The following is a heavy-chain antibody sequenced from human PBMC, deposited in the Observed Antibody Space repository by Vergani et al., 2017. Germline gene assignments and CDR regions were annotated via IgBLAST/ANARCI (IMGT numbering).Heavy chain of an antibody. Sequence: QVTLKESGPVLVKPTETLTLTCTVSGFSLSNARMGVSWIRRPPGKDLEWLAPIFSNAEKSYSTSLKSRLTIYKDTSKSQVVLTMTNMDPVDTATYYCARIPGVYYGSGSNWYFDLWGRGTLVTVSS. J-gene: IGHJ2*01. CDR3: ARIPGVYYGSGSNWYFDL. CDR1: GFSLSNARMG. D-gene: IGHD3-10*01. CDR2: IFSNAEK. V-gene: IGHV2-26*01.